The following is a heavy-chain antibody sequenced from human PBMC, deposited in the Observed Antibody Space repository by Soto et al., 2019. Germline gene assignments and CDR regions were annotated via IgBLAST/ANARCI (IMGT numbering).Heavy chain of an antibody. V-gene: IGHV3-30*18. J-gene: IGHJ6*02. Sequence: GGSLRLSCAASGFTFSSYGMHWVRQAPGKGLEWVAVISYDGSNKYYADSVKGRFTISRDNSNNTLYLQMNSLRAEDTAVYYCAKSYYDSSGYYLYYYGMDVWGQGTTVTVSS. CDR2: ISYDGSNK. D-gene: IGHD3-22*01. CDR3: AKSYYDSSGYYLYYYGMDV. CDR1: GFTFSSYG.